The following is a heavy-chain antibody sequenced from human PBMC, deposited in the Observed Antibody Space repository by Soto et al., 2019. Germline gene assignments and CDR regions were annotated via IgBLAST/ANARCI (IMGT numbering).Heavy chain of an antibody. D-gene: IGHD6-13*01. J-gene: IGHJ4*02. V-gene: IGHV3-15*07. CDR1: GFTFSNAW. Sequence: PGGSLRLSCAASGFTFSNAWMNWVRQAPGKGLEWVGRIKSKTDGGTTDYAAPVKGRFTISRDDSKNTLYLQMNSLKTEDTAVYYCTTDHSSSCPDCRFDYWGQGTLVTVSS. CDR2: IKSKTDGGTT. CDR3: TTDHSSSCPDCRFDY.